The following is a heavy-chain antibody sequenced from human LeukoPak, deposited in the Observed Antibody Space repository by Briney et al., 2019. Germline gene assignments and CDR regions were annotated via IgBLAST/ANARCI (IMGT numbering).Heavy chain of an antibody. CDR1: GGSISSSNW. V-gene: IGHV4-4*02. CDR2: IYHSGST. D-gene: IGHD2-2*01. J-gene: IGHJ2*01. Sequence: SETLSLTCAVSGGSISSSNWWSWVRQPPGKGLEWIGEIYHSGSTTYNPSLKSRVTISVDKSKNQFSLKLSSVTAADTAVYYCARPPYCSSTSCSHWYFDLWGRGTLVTVSS. CDR3: ARPPYCSSTSCSHWYFDL.